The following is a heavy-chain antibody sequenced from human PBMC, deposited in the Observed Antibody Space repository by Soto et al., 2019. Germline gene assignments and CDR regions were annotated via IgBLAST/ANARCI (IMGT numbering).Heavy chain of an antibody. CDR3: ARGSGIVVVI. CDR2: INAGNGNT. Sequence: QVQLVQSGAEVKKPGASVKVSCKASGYTFTSYAMHWVRQAPGQRLEWMGWINAGNGNTKYSQKFQGRVTITRDTSSSTAYMELRSLRSKVRAGYYCARGSGIVVVIWGQGTMVTVSS. J-gene: IGHJ3*02. CDR1: GYTFTSYA. V-gene: IGHV1-3*01. D-gene: IGHD2-2*01.